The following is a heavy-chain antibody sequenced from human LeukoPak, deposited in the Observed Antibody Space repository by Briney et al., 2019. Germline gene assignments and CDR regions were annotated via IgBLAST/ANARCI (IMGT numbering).Heavy chain of an antibody. CDR2: IHPGDSNT. J-gene: IGHJ4*02. Sequence: GESLQISCQGSGYSFTNYWSVWVRQMPGQGLEYMGIIHPGDSNTKHSPSFEGQVIISVDKSISTAYLQWSSLKASDSAIYYCARRRGDTVAGPDYWGQGTLVTVSS. CDR3: ARRRGDTVAGPDY. V-gene: IGHV5-51*01. D-gene: IGHD6-19*01. CDR1: GYSFTNYW.